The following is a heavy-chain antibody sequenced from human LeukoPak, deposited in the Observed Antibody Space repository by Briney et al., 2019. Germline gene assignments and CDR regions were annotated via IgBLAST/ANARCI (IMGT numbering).Heavy chain of an antibody. CDR1: GFTFSSYA. CDR2: IYSGGST. V-gene: IGHV3-53*01. Sequence: GGSLRPSCAASGFTFSSYAMSWVRQAPGKGLEWVSVIYSGGSTYYADSVKGRFTISRDNSKNTLYLQMNSLRVEDTAVYYCVRTHDYWGQGTLVTVSS. CDR3: VRTHDY. J-gene: IGHJ4*02.